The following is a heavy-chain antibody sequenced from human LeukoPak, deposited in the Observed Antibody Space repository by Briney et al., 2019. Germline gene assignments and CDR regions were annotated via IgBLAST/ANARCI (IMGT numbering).Heavy chain of an antibody. CDR3: ARDGMGGIKAFDI. V-gene: IGHV3-7*05. D-gene: IGHD3-16*01. Sequence: GGSLRLSCAASGFTFSSYWMSWVRQAPGGGLEWVANIKHDGSQKYYVDSVKGRITISRDNAKNSLYLQMNSLRAEDTAVYYCARDGMGGIKAFDIWGQGTMVTVSS. CDR1: GFTFSSYW. J-gene: IGHJ3*02. CDR2: IKHDGSQK.